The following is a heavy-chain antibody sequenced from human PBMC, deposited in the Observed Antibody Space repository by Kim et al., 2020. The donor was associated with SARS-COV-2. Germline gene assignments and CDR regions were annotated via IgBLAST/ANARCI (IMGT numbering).Heavy chain of an antibody. CDR1: GGSISSGGYY. J-gene: IGHJ4*02. D-gene: IGHD3-16*01. CDR3: ARVHRYDWEYYFDY. Sequence: SETLSLTCTVSGGSISSGGYYWSWIRQHPGKGLEWIGYIYYSGSTYYNPSLKSRVTISVDTSKNQFSLKLSSVTAADTAVYYCARVHRYDWEYYFDYWGQGTLVTVSS. V-gene: IGHV4-31*03. CDR2: IYYSGST.